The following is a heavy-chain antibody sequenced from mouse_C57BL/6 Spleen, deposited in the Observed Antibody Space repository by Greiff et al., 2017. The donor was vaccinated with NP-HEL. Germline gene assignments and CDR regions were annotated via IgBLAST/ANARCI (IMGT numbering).Heavy chain of an antibody. CDR3: ARGITTVVAN. CDR1: GYAFSSSW. D-gene: IGHD1-1*01. CDR2: IYPGDGDT. Sequence: VQLQQSGPELVKPGASVKISCKASGYAFSSSWMNWVKQRPGKGLEWIGRIYPGDGDTNYNGKFKGKATLTADKSSSTAYMQLSSLTSEDSAVYFCARGITTVVANWGQGTTLTVSS. J-gene: IGHJ2*01. V-gene: IGHV1-82*01.